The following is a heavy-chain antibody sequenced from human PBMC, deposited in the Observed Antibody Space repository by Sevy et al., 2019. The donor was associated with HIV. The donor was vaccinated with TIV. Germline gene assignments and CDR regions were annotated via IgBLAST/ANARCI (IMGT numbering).Heavy chain of an antibody. D-gene: IGHD2-21*02. CDR3: ARESCGGDCYSYNWFDP. J-gene: IGHJ5*02. Sequence: ASVKVSCKASGYTFTGYYMRWVRQAPGQGLEWMGRINPNSGGTNYAQKFQGRVTMTRDTSISTAYMELSRLRSDDTAVYYCARESCGGDCYSYNWFDPWGQGTLVTVSS. CDR2: INPNSGGT. CDR1: GYTFTGYY. V-gene: IGHV1-2*06.